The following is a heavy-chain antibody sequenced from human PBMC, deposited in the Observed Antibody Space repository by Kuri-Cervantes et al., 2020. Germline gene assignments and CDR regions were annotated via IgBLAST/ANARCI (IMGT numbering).Heavy chain of an antibody. J-gene: IGHJ4*02. CDR2: ISAYNGNT. D-gene: IGHD5-24*01. CDR1: GYTFTSYG. V-gene: IGHV1-18*01. CDR3: ARDIGGNGYNYVDY. Sequence: ASVKVSCKASGYTFTSYGISWVRQAPGQGLEWMGWISAYNGNTNYAQKLQGRVTMTRDTSTSTFYMEVSSLRSEDTAVYYCARDIGGNGYNYVDYWGQGTLVTVSS.